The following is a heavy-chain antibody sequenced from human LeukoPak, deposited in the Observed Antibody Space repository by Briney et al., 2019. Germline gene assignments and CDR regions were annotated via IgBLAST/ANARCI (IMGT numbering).Heavy chain of an antibody. D-gene: IGHD3-9*01. CDR1: GYTFTSYD. J-gene: IGHJ6*03. Sequence: GASVKVSCKASGYTFTSYDINWVRQATGQGLEWMGWMNPNSGNTGYAQKFQGRVTMTRNTSISTAYMELSSLRSEDTAVYYCARRGLRYCYYYMDVWGKGTTVTVSS. CDR3: ARRGLRYCYYYMDV. CDR2: MNPNSGNT. V-gene: IGHV1-8*01.